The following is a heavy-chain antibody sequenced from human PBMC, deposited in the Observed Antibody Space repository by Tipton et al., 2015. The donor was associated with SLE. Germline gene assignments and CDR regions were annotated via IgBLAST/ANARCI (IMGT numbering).Heavy chain of an antibody. CDR2: IYYSGST. J-gene: IGHJ6*02. V-gene: IGHV4-59*12. Sequence: TLSLTCTVSGGSISSYYWSWIRQPPGKGLEWIGYIYYSGSTNYNPSLKSRATISVDTSKNQFSLKLSSVTAADTAVYYCASRRGSQVWYYGMDVWGQGTTVTVSS. CDR3: ASRRGSQVWYYGMDV. CDR1: GGSISSYY. D-gene: IGHD3-16*01.